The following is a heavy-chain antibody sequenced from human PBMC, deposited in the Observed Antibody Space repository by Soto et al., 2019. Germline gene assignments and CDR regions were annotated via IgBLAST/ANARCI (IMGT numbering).Heavy chain of an antibody. J-gene: IGHJ4*02. Sequence: ESGGGVVQPGRSLRLSCAASGFTFSSYGMHWVRQAPGKGLEWVAVIWYDGSNKYYADSVKGRFTISRDNSKNTLYLQMNSLRAEDTAVYYCARDGRITMVRGPIDYWGQGTLVTVSS. CDR2: IWYDGSNK. CDR3: ARDGRITMVRGPIDY. CDR1: GFTFSSYG. D-gene: IGHD3-10*01. V-gene: IGHV3-33*01.